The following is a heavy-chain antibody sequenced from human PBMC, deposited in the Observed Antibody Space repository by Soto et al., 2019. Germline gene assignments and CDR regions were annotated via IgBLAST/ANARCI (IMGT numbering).Heavy chain of an antibody. J-gene: IGHJ4*02. CDR3: VRLVYDRRLNYLYFDY. V-gene: IGHV4-4*02. D-gene: IGHD3-22*01. CDR2: IFRDAMT. Sequence: QVQLQESGPGLVKPSGTVSLTCDVSGVSISSGNWWSWVRQPPGKGLEWIGEIFRDAMTTYYPSLRGRATISLATSNNRFSLRVTSANAADTAIYYCVRLVYDRRLNYLYFDYWGRGALVTVSS. CDR1: GVSISSGNW.